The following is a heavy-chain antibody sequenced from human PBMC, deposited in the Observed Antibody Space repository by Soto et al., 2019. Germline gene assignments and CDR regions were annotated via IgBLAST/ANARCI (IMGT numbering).Heavy chain of an antibody. Sequence: LRLSCVASEFTFSKYWMHWVRQAPGKGLVWVSRINMDGAKTAYADSVKGRFTVSRDNANSTLYLQMNSLGVEDTAVYYCARDYYYDSRSSSVNWFDPWGQGTLVTVSS. D-gene: IGHD3-22*01. CDR3: ARDYYYDSRSSSVNWFDP. J-gene: IGHJ5*02. CDR2: INMDGAKT. V-gene: IGHV3-74*01. CDR1: EFTFSKYW.